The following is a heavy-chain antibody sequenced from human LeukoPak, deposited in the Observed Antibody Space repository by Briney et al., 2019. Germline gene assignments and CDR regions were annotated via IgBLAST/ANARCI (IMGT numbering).Heavy chain of an antibody. V-gene: IGHV2-70*18. CDR3: ARIRSSGYSDY. Sequence: TLSLTCAVSGGSISSSYWWSWVRQPPGKALEWLARIDWDDGKYYSTSLKTRLTISKDTSKDQVVLTMTNMDPVDTATYYCARIRSSGYSDYWGQGTLVTVTS. J-gene: IGHJ4*02. CDR1: GGSISSSYWW. CDR2: IDWDDGK. D-gene: IGHD4-23*01.